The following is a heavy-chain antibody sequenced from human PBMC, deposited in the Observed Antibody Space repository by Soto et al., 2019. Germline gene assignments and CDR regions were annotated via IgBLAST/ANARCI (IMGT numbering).Heavy chain of an antibody. CDR2: ISGSGGST. V-gene: IGHV3-23*01. CDR1: GYTFSSYA. J-gene: IGHJ6*03. CDR3: ANAFELPGAAYYYYMDV. D-gene: IGHD1-26*01. Sequence: EVQLLESGGGLVQPGGSLRLSCAASGYTFSSYAMSWVRQAPGKGLEWVSAISGSGGSTYYADSVKGRFTISRDNSKNTLYLQMNSLRAEDTAVYYCANAFELPGAAYYYYMDVWGTGTTVTVSS.